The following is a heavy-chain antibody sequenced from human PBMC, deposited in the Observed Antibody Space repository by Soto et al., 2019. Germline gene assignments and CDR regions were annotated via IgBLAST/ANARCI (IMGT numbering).Heavy chain of an antibody. CDR3: ARGLDYDFWSGYYSYYFDY. D-gene: IGHD3-3*01. Sequence: PSETLSLTCAVYGGSLSNYYWNWIRQPPGKGLEWIGEINHSGSTNYNPSLKGRVTISVDTSKNQFSLKVSSVTAADTAVYYCARGLDYDFWSGYYSYYFDYWGQGTLVTVSS. CDR1: GGSLSNYY. V-gene: IGHV4-34*01. J-gene: IGHJ4*02. CDR2: INHSGST.